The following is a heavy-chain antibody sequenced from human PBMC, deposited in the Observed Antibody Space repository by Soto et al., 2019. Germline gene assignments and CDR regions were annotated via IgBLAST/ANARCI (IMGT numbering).Heavy chain of an antibody. Sequence: QLHLVQSGAVVKKPGASVTVSCSASGYPVTAYYMHWVRQAPGRGLEGMGGTNPPTGAAKYTQTSQGRVTMTRDTSTSTGFMELSGLTSEDTAVFYCARGGGVGVAGSAAFDMWGQGTLVTVSS. CDR3: ARGGGVGVAGSAAFDM. V-gene: IGHV1-2*02. CDR2: TNPPTGAA. CDR1: GYPVTAYY. D-gene: IGHD3-3*01. J-gene: IGHJ3*02.